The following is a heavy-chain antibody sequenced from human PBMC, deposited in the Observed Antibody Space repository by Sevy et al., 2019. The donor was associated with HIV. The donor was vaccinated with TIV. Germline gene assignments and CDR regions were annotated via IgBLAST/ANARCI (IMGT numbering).Heavy chain of an antibody. J-gene: IGHJ4*02. D-gene: IGHD3-16*01. Sequence: GGSLRLSCAASGFTFSNAWMSWVRQAPGKGLEWVGRIKSKTESATSDFAAPVKGRLLISRDDSRNTVYLQMNSLKTGDTAVYYCTGGGGASDLDYWGQGTLVTVSS. CDR3: TGGGGASDLDY. CDR1: GFTFSNAW. CDR2: IKSKTESATS. V-gene: IGHV3-15*01.